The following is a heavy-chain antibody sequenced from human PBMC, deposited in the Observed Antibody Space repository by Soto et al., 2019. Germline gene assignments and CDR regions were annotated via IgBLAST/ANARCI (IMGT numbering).Heavy chain of an antibody. CDR1: GFTFSSYA. V-gene: IGHV3-23*01. J-gene: IGHJ4*02. CDR2: ISGSGGST. D-gene: IGHD6-19*01. Sequence: GGSLRLSCAASGFTFSSYAMSCVRQAPGKGLEWVSAISGSGGSTYYADSVKGRFTISRDNSKNTLYLQMNSLRAEDTAVYYCAKQLSYIAVAGSDYWGQETLVTVSS. CDR3: AKQLSYIAVAGSDY.